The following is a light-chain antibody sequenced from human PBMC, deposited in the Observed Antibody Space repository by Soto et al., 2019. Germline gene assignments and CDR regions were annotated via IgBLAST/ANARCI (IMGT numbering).Light chain of an antibody. CDR2: SDD. J-gene: IGLJ3*02. V-gene: IGLV1-44*01. CDR3: AAWDDNLNGPL. Sequence: QPVLTQPPSLSGTPGQRVTISCSGSNSNIGRYSVNWYQHFPGTAPKILIYSDDERPSGVPDRFSGSKSGTSASLAISRLQSEDEAEYYCAAWDDNLNGPLFGGGTKVTVL. CDR1: NSNIGRYS.